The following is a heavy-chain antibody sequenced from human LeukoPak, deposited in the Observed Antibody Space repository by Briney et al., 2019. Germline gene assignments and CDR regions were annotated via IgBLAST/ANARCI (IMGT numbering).Heavy chain of an antibody. V-gene: IGHV4-34*01. Sequence: SETLSLTCAVYGGSFSGYYWSWIRQPPGKGLEWIGEINHSGSTYYNPSLKSRVTISVDTSKNQFSLKLSSVTAADTAVYYCARANKYSHTLGYFDYWGQGTLVTVSS. CDR3: ARANKYSHTLGYFDY. D-gene: IGHD5-18*01. CDR1: GGSFSGYY. CDR2: INHSGST. J-gene: IGHJ4*02.